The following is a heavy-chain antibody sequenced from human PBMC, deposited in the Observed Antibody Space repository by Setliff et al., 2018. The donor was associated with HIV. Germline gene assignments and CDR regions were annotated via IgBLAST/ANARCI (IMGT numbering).Heavy chain of an antibody. Sequence: SETLSLTCTVSGGSISSYYWSWIRQPAGKGLEWIGHIYISGSTNYNPSFNRRVTMSVDTSKNQFSLRLTSVTAADTAMYHCARDRSSGWSKDWFDTWGQGILVTVSS. CDR1: GGSISSYY. CDR3: ARDRSSGWSKDWFDT. D-gene: IGHD6-19*01. J-gene: IGHJ5*02. CDR2: IYISGST. V-gene: IGHV4-4*07.